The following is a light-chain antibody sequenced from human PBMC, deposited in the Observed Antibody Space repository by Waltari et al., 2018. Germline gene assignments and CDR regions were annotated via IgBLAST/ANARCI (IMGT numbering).Light chain of an antibody. V-gene: IGKV3-20*01. CDR3: QHYVRLPAT. CDR1: QSVGTS. Sequence: EVVFTQSPGTLSLSPGERATLACRASQSVGTSLAWYQQKPGQAPRLLIYGASRMATGIPDRFSGSGSGTDFSLTISRLEPEDFAVYYCQHYVRLPATFGQGTKVEI. J-gene: IGKJ1*01. CDR2: GAS.